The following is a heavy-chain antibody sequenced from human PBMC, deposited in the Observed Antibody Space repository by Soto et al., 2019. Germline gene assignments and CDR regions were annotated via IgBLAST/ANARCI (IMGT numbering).Heavy chain of an antibody. CDR2: ISAYDDNT. D-gene: IGHD3-22*01. J-gene: IGHJ6*02. Sequence: YRFTSYGISWVRQAPGQGLEWLGWISAYDDNTKYAQTLQGRVSMSTDTSTNTAYMELRSLRSDDTAMYYCARGGYYDSSGSRNYHYYGMNVWGQGTTVTVSS. CDR1: YRFTSYG. CDR3: ARGGYYDSSGSRNYHYYGMNV. V-gene: IGHV1-18*01.